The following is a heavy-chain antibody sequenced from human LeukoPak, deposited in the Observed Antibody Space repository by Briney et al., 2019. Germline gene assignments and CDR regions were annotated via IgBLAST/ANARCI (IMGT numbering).Heavy chain of an antibody. D-gene: IGHD2-15*01. CDR3: ARDEFGYCSGGSCYWGYFDL. J-gene: IGHJ2*01. Sequence: ASVKVSCKASGYTFTSYYMHWVRQAPGQGLEWMGIINPSGGSTSYAQKFQGRVTMTRDTSASTAYMELSSLRSEDRAVYYCARDEFGYCSGGSCYWGYFDLWGRGTLVIVSS. CDR1: GYTFTSYY. CDR2: INPSGGST. V-gene: IGHV1-46*01.